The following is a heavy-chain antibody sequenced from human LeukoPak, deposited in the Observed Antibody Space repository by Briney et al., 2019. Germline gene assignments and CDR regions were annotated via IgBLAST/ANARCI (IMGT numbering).Heavy chain of an antibody. V-gene: IGHV3-30*04. J-gene: IGHJ4*02. Sequence: GGSLRLSCAASGFTFSSYVMHWVRQAPGKGLEWVAVISDDGSNKYYADSVKGRFTISRDNSKNTLYLQMNSLRAEDTAVFHCARETIAAGNGAYFDDWGQGTLVSVSS. CDR3: ARETIAAGNGAYFDD. CDR1: GFTFSSYV. CDR2: ISDDGSNK. D-gene: IGHD6-13*01.